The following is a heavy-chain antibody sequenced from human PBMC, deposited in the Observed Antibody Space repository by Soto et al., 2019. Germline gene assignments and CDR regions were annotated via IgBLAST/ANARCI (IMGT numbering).Heavy chain of an antibody. Sequence: SETLSLTCTVSGGSISSYYWSWIRQPPGKGLEWIGYIYYSGSTNYNPSLKSRVTISVDTSKNQFSLKLSSVTAADTAVYYCARGDCSSTSCFNSPYNWFDPWGQGTLVTVSS. CDR1: GGSISSYY. V-gene: IGHV4-59*12. CDR2: IYYSGST. D-gene: IGHD2-2*01. J-gene: IGHJ5*02. CDR3: ARGDCSSTSCFNSPYNWFDP.